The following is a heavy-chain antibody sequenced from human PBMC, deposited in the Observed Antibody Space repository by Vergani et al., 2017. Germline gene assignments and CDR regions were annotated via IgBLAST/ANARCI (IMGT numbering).Heavy chain of an antibody. Sequence: QVQLQESGPGLVKPSETLSLTCTVSGGSISSYYWSWIRQPPGKGLEWIGYIYYSGSTNYNPSLKSRVPISVDTSKNQFARKLSAVTAADTAVYYCARDGTIAAAGSTFDYYYYYMDVWGKGTTVTVSS. CDR1: GGSISSYY. J-gene: IGHJ6*03. V-gene: IGHV4-59*01. CDR2: IYYSGST. CDR3: ARDGTIAAAGSTFDYYYYYMDV. D-gene: IGHD6-13*01.